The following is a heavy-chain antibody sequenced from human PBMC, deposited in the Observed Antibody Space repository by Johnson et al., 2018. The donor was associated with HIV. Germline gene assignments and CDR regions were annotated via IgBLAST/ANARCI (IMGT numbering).Heavy chain of an antibody. V-gene: IGHV3-66*02. CDR1: GFTVSSNY. J-gene: IGHJ3*01. Sequence: VQLVESGGGLIQTGGSLRLSCAASGFTVSSNYMSWVRQAPGKGLEWVSAISASGRDIYYGASVKGRFTISRDNSQNTLFLQMNSLRTEDTAVYFCASEASFAPRPETAFDVWGQGTKVTVSS. CDR2: SASGRDI. CDR3: ASEASFAPRPETAFDV. D-gene: IGHD2/OR15-2a*01.